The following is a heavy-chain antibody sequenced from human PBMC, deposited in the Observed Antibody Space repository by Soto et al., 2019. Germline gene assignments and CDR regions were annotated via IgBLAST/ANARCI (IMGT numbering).Heavy chain of an antibody. J-gene: IGHJ4*02. CDR3: VRDLRYCTAATCYPNFDY. V-gene: IGHV3-21*01. Sequence: LRLSCAASGFTFSNYRMNWVRQAPGKGLEWVSSISSGSTYIYYADSLKGRFTISRDNAKNSLYLQMNSLRVEDTAVYYCVRDLRYCTAATCYPNFDYWGQGTRVTVSS. CDR2: ISSGSTYI. CDR1: GFTFSNYR. D-gene: IGHD2-8*02.